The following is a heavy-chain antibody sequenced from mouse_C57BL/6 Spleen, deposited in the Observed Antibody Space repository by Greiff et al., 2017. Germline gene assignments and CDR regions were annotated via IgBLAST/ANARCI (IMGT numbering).Heavy chain of an antibody. CDR2: IDPSDSYT. CDR1: GYTFTSYW. Sequence: QVQLQQPGAELVMPGASVKLSCKASGYTFTSYWMHWVKQRPGQGLEWIGEIDPSDSYTNYNPKFQGKSTLTVDKSSSTAYMQLSSLTSEDSAVXYCARKDYWGQGTSVTVSS. CDR3: ARKDY. J-gene: IGHJ4*01. V-gene: IGHV1-69*01.